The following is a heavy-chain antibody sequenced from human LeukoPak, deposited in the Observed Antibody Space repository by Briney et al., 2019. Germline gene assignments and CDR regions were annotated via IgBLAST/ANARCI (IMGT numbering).Heavy chain of an antibody. D-gene: IGHD3-3*01. CDR1: GGTFSSYA. CDR3: AREFKVDTGYDFWAPLYDH. V-gene: IGHV1-69*05. Sequence: SVKVSCKASGGTFSSYAISWVRQAPGQGLEWMGRIIPIFGTANYAQKFQGRATITTDESTSTAYMELSSLRSEDTAVYYCAREFKVDTGYDFWAPLYDHWGQGTLVTVSS. CDR2: IIPIFGTA. J-gene: IGHJ4*02.